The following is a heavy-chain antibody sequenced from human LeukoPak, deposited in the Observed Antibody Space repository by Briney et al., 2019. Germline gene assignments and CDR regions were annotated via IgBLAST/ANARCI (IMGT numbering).Heavy chain of an antibody. CDR3: ARAEWQWLGAAYYYYYMDV. CDR1: GGTFSSYA. Sequence: GPAVELSCKSSGGTFSSYAISLMGQPPGQGLEWMGGIIPIFGTANYAQKFQGRVTITGDASTSTAYMELSSLRSEDTAVYYCARAEWQWLGAAYYYYYMDVWGKGTTVTISS. CDR2: IIPIFGTA. J-gene: IGHJ6*03. V-gene: IGHV1-69*01. D-gene: IGHD6-19*01.